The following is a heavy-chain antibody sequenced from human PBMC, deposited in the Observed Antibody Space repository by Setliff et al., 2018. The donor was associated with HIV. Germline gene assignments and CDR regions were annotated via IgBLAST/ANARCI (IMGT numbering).Heavy chain of an antibody. J-gene: IGHJ5*02. CDR1: GGSFSGYY. Sequence: SETLSLTCAVYGGSFSGYYWSWIRQPPGKGLEWIGEINHSGSTNYNPSLKSRVTISVDTSKNQFSLKLSSVTAADTAVYYCARGPNFWSGYYSLRLRWFDPWGQGTLVTVPQ. D-gene: IGHD3-3*01. CDR2: INHSGST. CDR3: ARGPNFWSGYYSLRLRWFDP. V-gene: IGHV4-34*01.